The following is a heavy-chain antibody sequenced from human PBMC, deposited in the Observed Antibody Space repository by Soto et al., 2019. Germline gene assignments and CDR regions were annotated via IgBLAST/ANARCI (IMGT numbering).Heavy chain of an antibody. V-gene: IGHV3-30*19. CDR1: GFTFRSYG. D-gene: IGHD3-3*01. Sequence: QVKLVESGGGVVQPGRSRRLSCVTSGFTFRSYGMHWVRQSPDKGLEWVAVIKSDGTTADYIESVKGRFFISRDNSKKTVYLQMNNLRPEDKGIYYCAKPRSSLEWPPFDPWGQGTLVTVSS. J-gene: IGHJ5*02. CDR2: IKSDGTTA. CDR3: AKPRSSLEWPPFDP.